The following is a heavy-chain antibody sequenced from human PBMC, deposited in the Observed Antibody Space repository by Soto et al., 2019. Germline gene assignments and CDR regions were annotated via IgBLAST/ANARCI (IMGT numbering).Heavy chain of an antibody. J-gene: IGHJ4*02. D-gene: IGHD6-25*01. CDR1: GFTFSSYW. Sequence: PVGSLRLSCAASGFTFSSYWMIWVHQGPGKGPEWVANINQDGSEKYYVDSVKGRFTISRDNAKNSLYLQMTSLRAEDTAVYHCAKSLPAIPGDSWGQRTLVTVSS. CDR3: AKSLPAIPGDS. CDR2: INQDGSEK. V-gene: IGHV3-7*05.